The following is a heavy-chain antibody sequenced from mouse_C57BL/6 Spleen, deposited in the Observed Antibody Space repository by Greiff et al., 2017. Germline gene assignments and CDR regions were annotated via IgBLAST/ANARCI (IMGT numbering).Heavy chain of an antibody. CDR2: ISDGGSYT. Sequence: EVKLMESGGGLVKPGGSLKLSCAASGFTFSSYAMSWVRQTPEKRLEWVATISDGGSYTYYPDNVKGRFTISRDNAKNNLYLQMSHLKSEDTAMYYCAREDYRAMDYWGQGTSVTVSS. CDR3: AREDYRAMDY. D-gene: IGHD2-13*01. CDR1: GFTFSSYA. J-gene: IGHJ4*01. V-gene: IGHV5-4*01.